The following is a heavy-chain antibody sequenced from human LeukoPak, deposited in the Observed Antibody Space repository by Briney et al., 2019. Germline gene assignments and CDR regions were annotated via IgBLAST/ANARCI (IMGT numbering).Heavy chain of an antibody. J-gene: IGHJ5*02. CDR3: ARRHSGSYYGKHWFDP. V-gene: IGHV4-39*01. D-gene: IGHD1-26*01. CDR1: GGSISSSSYN. Sequence: SETLSLTCTVSGGSISSSSYNWGWIRPPPGKALEWIGSVNYSGGTYYNPSLNSRVTISVDTSKTQFSLNLNSVTAAETAVYYCARRHSGSYYGKHWFDPWGQGTLVTVSS. CDR2: VNYSGGT.